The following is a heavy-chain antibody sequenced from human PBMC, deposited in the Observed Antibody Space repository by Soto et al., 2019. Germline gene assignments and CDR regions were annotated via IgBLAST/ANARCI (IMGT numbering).Heavy chain of an antibody. J-gene: IGHJ6*02. V-gene: IGHV4-30-4*01. CDR1: GGSISSGDYY. CDR3: ASSITPIRGDANYGMDV. Sequence: SETLSLTCTVSGGSISSGDYYWSWIRQPPGKGLEWIGYIYYSGSTYYNPSLKSRVTISVDTSKNQFSLKLSSVTAAGTALDYGASSITPIRGDANYGMDVWGQGTTVTVSS. D-gene: IGHD2-21*02. CDR2: IYYSGST.